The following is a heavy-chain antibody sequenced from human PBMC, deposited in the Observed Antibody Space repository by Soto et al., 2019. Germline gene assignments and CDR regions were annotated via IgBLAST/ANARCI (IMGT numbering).Heavy chain of an antibody. CDR2: IYYDGRT. CDR3: ARGNPIFDSSGLAFDY. Sequence: QLHLQESGPGLVKPSQTLSLTCTVSGGSISSHSNYWSWIRQHPGKGLEWIWYIYYDGRTYFNPSLQSRLSMSVDTSENQFSLKLSSLTAADTAVYFCARGNPIFDSSGLAFDYWGPGTLVTVSS. D-gene: IGHD3-22*01. V-gene: IGHV4-31*03. J-gene: IGHJ4*02. CDR1: GGSISSHSNY.